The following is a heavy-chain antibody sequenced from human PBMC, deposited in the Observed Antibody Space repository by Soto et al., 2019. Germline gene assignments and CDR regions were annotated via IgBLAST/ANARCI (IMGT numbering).Heavy chain of an antibody. D-gene: IGHD2-15*01. CDR1: GGSVSSGSYY. Sequence: PSETLSLTCTVSGGSVSSGSYYWSWIRQPPGKGLEWIGYIYYSGSTNYNPSLKSRVTISVDTSKNQFSLKLSSVTAADTAVYYCARAKDCSGGSCYHYYYYGMDVWGQGTTVTVSS. V-gene: IGHV4-61*01. J-gene: IGHJ6*02. CDR2: IYYSGST. CDR3: ARAKDCSGGSCYHYYYYGMDV.